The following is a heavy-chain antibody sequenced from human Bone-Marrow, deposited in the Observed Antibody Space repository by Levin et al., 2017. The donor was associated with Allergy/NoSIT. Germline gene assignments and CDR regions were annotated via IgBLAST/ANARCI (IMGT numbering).Heavy chain of an antibody. Sequence: GESLKISCRASGYTFIDYGISWVRQAPGQGLEWMGWISAYTGNTDYTQKFQGRVTMTTDTSTSTAYMERRGLRSDDTAVYYCARGQKAGDPLWLADAREDYYGMDVWGQGTTVTVSS. V-gene: IGHV1-18*01. CDR3: ARGQKAGDPLWLADAREDYYGMDV. J-gene: IGHJ6*02. CDR2: ISAYTGNT. CDR1: GYTFIDYG. D-gene: IGHD3-16*01.